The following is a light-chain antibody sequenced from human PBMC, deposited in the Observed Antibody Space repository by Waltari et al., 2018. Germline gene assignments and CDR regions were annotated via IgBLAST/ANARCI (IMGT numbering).Light chain of an antibody. J-gene: IGLJ2*01. Sequence: SSELTQDPAVSVALGQTVSITCQGDHLSSYYVSWYQQKPGQAPMLVIYDKDNRPSGIPDRFSGSSSGNIASLTITGAQAEDEADYYCNSRDTRGNHFVVFGGGTKLSVL. CDR3: NSRDTRGNHFVV. CDR2: DKD. CDR1: HLSSYY. V-gene: IGLV3-19*01.